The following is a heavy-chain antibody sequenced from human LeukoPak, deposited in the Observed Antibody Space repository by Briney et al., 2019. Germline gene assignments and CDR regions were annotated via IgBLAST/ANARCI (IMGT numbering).Heavy chain of an antibody. CDR1: GYTFTGYY. CDR2: INPNSGGT. D-gene: IGHD3-22*01. Sequence: ASVKVSCKASGYTFTGYYMHWVRQAPGQGLEWMGWINPNSGGTNYAQKFQGRVTITADKSTSTAYMELSSLRSEDTAVYYCARDPYYYDSSGYYRYYYYMDVWGKGTTVTVSS. CDR3: ARDPYYYDSSGYYRYYYYMDV. J-gene: IGHJ6*03. V-gene: IGHV1-2*02.